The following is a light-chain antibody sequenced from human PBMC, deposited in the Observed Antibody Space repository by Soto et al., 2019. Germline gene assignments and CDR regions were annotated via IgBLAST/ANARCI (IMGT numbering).Light chain of an antibody. J-gene: IGLJ1*01. CDR1: NSDVGSYNY. CDR2: EVS. V-gene: IGLV2-8*01. Sequence: QSALTQPPSAPGSPGQSVTISCTGKNSDVGSYNYVSWYQQHPGKAPKLMIFEVSKRPSRVPDRFSGSKSGNTASLTVSGLQAEDEADYYCSSYAGTNTRYLFGTGTKLTVL. CDR3: SSYAGTNTRYL.